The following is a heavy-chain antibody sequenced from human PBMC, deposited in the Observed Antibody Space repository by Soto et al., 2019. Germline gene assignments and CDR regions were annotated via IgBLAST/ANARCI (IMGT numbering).Heavy chain of an antibody. CDR2: ISGSGGST. V-gene: IGHV3-23*01. D-gene: IGHD3-3*01. CDR1: GFTFSSYA. CDR3: AKVPIFGVVISPLNNWFDP. Sequence: GGSLRLSCAASGFTFSSYAMSWVRQAPEKGLEWVSAISGSGGSTYYADSVKGRFTISRDNSKNTLYLQMNSLRAEDTAVYYCAKVPIFGVVISPLNNWFDPWGQGTLVTVSS. J-gene: IGHJ5*02.